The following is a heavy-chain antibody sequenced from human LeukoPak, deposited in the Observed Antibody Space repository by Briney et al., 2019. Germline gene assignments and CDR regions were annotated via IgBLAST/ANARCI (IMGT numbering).Heavy chain of an antibody. V-gene: IGHV3-49*04. Sequence: GGSLRLSCTASGFTFGVYAMSWVRQAPGKGLEWVGFIRSRVFVGTTEYAASVKGRFPISRDDSKSIAYLQMNSLKTEDTAVYYCARVGPSYPDAFDIWGQGTMVTVSS. CDR1: GFTFGVYA. J-gene: IGHJ3*02. CDR3: ARVGPSYPDAFDI. CDR2: IRSRVFVGTT.